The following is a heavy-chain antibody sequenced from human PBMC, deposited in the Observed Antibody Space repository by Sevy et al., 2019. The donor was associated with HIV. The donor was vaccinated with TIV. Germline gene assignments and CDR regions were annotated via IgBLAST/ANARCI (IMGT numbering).Heavy chain of an antibody. V-gene: IGHV3-73*01. CDR1: GFNFSGST. CDR3: SSQRSIAVAGDYFDY. J-gene: IGHJ4*02. D-gene: IGHD6-19*01. CDR2: IRRKVNIYAI. Sequence: GGSLRLSCAASGFNFSGSTMYWVRQASGKGLEWVGRIRRKVNIYAIAYAASVKGRFTISRDDSKNTAYLQMNGLKTEDTAMYYCSSQRSIAVAGDYFDYWGQGTLVTVSS.